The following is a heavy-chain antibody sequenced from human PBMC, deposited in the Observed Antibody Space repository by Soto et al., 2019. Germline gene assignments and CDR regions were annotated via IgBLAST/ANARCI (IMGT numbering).Heavy chain of an antibody. CDR1: GFTFSSYA. Sequence: LSLTCAASGFTFSSYAMHWVRQAPGKGLEWVAVISYDGSNKYYADSVKGRFTISRDNSKNTLYLQMNSLRAEDTAVYYCARVAVAYDAFDIWGQGTMVTVSS. V-gene: IGHV3-30*04. CDR3: ARVAVAYDAFDI. CDR2: ISYDGSNK. J-gene: IGHJ3*02. D-gene: IGHD6-19*01.